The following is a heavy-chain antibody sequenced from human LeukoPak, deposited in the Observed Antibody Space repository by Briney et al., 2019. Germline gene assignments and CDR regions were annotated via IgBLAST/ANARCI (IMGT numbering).Heavy chain of an antibody. J-gene: IGHJ4*02. D-gene: IGHD3-10*01. V-gene: IGHV3-7*01. CDR1: GFTFSSYW. CDR2: IKQDETEK. Sequence: GGSLRLSCAASGFTFSSYWMSWVRQAPGKGLEWVANIKQDETEKYYVDSVKGRFTISRDNDKNSLYLQMNSLRAEDTAVYYCARPSYNSGSYYDYWGQGTLVTVSS. CDR3: ARPSYNSGSYYDY.